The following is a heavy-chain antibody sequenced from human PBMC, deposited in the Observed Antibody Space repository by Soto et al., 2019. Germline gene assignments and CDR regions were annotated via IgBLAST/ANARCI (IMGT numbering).Heavy chain of an antibody. J-gene: IGHJ4*02. V-gene: IGHV3-11*05. CDR1: GFTFSDYY. D-gene: IGHD4-17*01. Sequence: QVQLVESGGGLVKPGESLRLSCVASGFTFSDYYMSWIRQSPGKGLEWLSCISESSNYIQYADSVKGRFTISRDNAKNSLFLQMNSLRAEDTAVYYCARVLGRNNNYGDRIADSWGQGTLVTVSS. CDR2: ISESSNYI. CDR3: ARVLGRNNNYGDRIADS.